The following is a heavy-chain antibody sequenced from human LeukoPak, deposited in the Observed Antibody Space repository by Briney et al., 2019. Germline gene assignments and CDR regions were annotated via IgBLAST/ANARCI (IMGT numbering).Heavy chain of an antibody. V-gene: IGHV4-38-2*02. CDR3: ARDGGLLYYDFWSGYTFDY. Sequence: PSETLSLTCTVSGYSISSGYYWGWIRQPPGKGLEWIGSIYHSGSTYYNPSLKSRVTISVDTSKYQFSLKLSSVTAADTAVYYCARDGGLLYYDFWSGYTFDYWGQGTLVTVSS. D-gene: IGHD3-3*01. CDR1: GYSISSGYY. CDR2: IYHSGST. J-gene: IGHJ4*02.